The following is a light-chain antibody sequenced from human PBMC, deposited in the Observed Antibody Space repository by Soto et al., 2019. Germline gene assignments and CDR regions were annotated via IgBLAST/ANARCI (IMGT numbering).Light chain of an antibody. V-gene: IGKV3-15*01. Sequence: EVLIAQSPATLSVSPGERPTLSCRASQGINRNLAWYHHKPAQAPSLIIYGVFTRATGIPGRFSGGWSGTEFTLTISRLEPQDFAVYYCQQYGSSLGVTFGGGTKVDIK. CDR3: QQYGSSLGVT. CDR2: GVF. CDR1: QGINRN. J-gene: IGKJ4*01.